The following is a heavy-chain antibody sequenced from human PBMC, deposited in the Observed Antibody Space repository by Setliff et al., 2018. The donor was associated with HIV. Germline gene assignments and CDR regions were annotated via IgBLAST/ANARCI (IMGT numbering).Heavy chain of an antibody. CDR3: AREGLRSGWSGSAVSRGTGMTEAERFDS. V-gene: IGHV1-69*02. CDR2: TIPVLSMS. Sequence: SVKVSCKASEDTFNSYTIHWVRQTPGQGLEWMGRTIPVLSMSNFALKFQGRGSIFADKSTSTAYLGLNGLTSEDTAIYYCAREGLRSGWSGSAVSRGTGMTEAERFDSWGQGTLVTVSS. CDR1: EDTFNSYT. D-gene: IGHD6-19*01. J-gene: IGHJ4*02.